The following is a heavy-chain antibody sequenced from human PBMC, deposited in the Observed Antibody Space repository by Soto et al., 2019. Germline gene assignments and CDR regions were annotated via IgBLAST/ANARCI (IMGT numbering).Heavy chain of an antibody. CDR1: GGSVSSGNYF. D-gene: IGHD1-20*01. V-gene: IGHV4-39*01. Sequence: QLQLQESGPGLVKPAETLSLKCAVSGGSVSSGNYFWGWIRQPPGKGLEWIGNIYYNGDTYSSPSLKSRVTMSVDTAQNQFSLRLTSVTAADTAVYYCARRLIDSWNQGHAFDFWGQGTLVTVSS. J-gene: IGHJ3*01. CDR2: IYYNGDT. CDR3: ARRLIDSWNQGHAFDF.